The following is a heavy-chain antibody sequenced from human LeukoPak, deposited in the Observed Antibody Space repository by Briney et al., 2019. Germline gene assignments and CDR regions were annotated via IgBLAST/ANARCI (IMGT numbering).Heavy chain of an antibody. D-gene: IGHD5-12*01. J-gene: IGHJ4*02. Sequence: GGSLRLSCAASGXTFSNYAMSWVRQAPGKGLEWVSAISGDYTYYTDSVKGRFTISRDNSKNTLYLQMNSLRAEDTAVYYCAKVRSSDYGNYFDQWGQGTLVTVSS. CDR3: AKVRSSDYGNYFDQ. CDR1: GXTFSNYA. V-gene: IGHV3-23*01. CDR2: ISGDYT.